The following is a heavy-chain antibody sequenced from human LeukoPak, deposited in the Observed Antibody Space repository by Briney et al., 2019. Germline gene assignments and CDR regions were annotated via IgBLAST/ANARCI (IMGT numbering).Heavy chain of an antibody. V-gene: IGHV4-4*02. Sequence: SETLSLTCAVSGGSISSNNWWSWVRQPPGRGLEWIGEIYHSGNTKYNPSLKSRVTISVDKSNNQFSLKLTSVTAADTAVYYCARNLGGSSWVFDYWGQGTLVTVSS. CDR3: ARNLGGSSWVFDY. J-gene: IGHJ4*02. D-gene: IGHD6-13*01. CDR2: IYHSGNT. CDR1: GGSISSNNW.